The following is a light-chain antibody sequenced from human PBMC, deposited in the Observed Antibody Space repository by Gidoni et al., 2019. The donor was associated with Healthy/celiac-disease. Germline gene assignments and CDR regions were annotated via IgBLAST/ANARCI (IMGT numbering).Light chain of an antibody. CDR3: QSADSSGTSL. V-gene: IGLV3-25*03. CDR2: KDS. J-gene: IGLJ2*01. Sequence: SYELTQPPSVSVSPGQTARITCSGDALPKQYAYWYQQKQGQAPVLVIYKDSERPSGIPERFSGSSSGTTVTLTISGVQAEDEADYYCQSADSSGTSLFGGGTKLTVL. CDR1: ALPKQY.